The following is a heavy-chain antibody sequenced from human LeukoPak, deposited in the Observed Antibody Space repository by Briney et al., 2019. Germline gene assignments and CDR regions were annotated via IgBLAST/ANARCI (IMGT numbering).Heavy chain of an antibody. CDR3: ARGESDTWP. D-gene: IGHD1-26*01. V-gene: IGHV3-30*03. CDR2: ISYDGGNK. J-gene: IGHJ6*02. Sequence: PGRSLRLSCAASGFTFSSYGMHWVRQAPGKGLEWVAVISYDGGNKYYADSVKGRFTISRDNSKNTLYLQMNSLRAEDTAVYYCARGESDTWPWGRGTTVTVSS. CDR1: GFTFSSYG.